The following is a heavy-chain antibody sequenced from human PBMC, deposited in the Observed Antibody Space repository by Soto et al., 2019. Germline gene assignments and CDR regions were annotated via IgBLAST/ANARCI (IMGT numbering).Heavy chain of an antibody. CDR1: GFTFSSYG. D-gene: IGHD6-13*01. J-gene: IGHJ6*02. Sequence: QPGGSLRLSCAASGFTFSSYGMHWVRQAPGKGLEWVAVIWYDGSNKYYADSVKGRFTISRDNSKNTLYLQMNSLRAEDTAVYYCAREGHYAKQQLVRNGMDVWGQGTTVTVSS. CDR3: AREGHYAKQQLVRNGMDV. V-gene: IGHV3-33*01. CDR2: IWYDGSNK.